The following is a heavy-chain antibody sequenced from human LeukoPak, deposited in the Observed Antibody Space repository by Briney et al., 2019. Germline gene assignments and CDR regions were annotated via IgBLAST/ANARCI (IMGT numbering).Heavy chain of an antibody. CDR3: ARLADYGNYGPREYLDF. V-gene: IGHV3-21*01. D-gene: IGHD4-11*01. CDR2: ISSSSSSI. CDR1: GFTFSNYG. Sequence: GGSLRLSCAASGFTFSNYGMNWVRQAPGKGLEWVSSISSSSSSIYYADSLKGRFTISRDNAKTSLYLQMNSLRAEDTAVYYRARLADYGNYGPREYLDFWGQGTLVTVSS. J-gene: IGHJ4*02.